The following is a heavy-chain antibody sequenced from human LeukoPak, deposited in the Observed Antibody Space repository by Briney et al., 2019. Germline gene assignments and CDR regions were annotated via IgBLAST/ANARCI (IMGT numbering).Heavy chain of an antibody. J-gene: IGHJ3*02. D-gene: IGHD3-9*01. CDR2: INTNTGNP. CDR3: ARGLYRTDILTGYRYPDAFDI. Sequence: ASVKVSCKASGYTFTSYAMNWVRQAPGQGLEWMGWINTNTGNPTYAQGFTGRFVFSLDTSVSTAYLQISSLKAEDTAVYYCARGLYRTDILTGYRYPDAFDIWGQGTMVTVSS. V-gene: IGHV7-4-1*02. CDR1: GYTFTSYA.